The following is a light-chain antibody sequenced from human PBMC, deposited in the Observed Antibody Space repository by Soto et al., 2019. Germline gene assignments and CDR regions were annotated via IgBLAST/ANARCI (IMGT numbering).Light chain of an antibody. CDR1: QSVSSSY. CDR3: QQRSNWPIT. J-gene: IGKJ5*01. V-gene: IGKV3D-20*02. Sequence: EIVVSHSPGTLSLSTGERATLSCRASQSVSSSYLAWYQQKPGQAPRLLIYDASNRAPGIPARFSGSGSGTDFTLTISSLEPEDFAVYCCQQRSNWPITFGQGTRLEI. CDR2: DAS.